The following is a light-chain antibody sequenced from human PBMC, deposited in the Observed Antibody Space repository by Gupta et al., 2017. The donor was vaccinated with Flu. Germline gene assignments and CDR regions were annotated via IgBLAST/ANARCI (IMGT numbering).Light chain of an antibody. J-gene: IGKJ2*01. Sequence: GDRVTITCRASQGISSSLAWYQQKPGKAPKLLIYAASTLQSGVPSRFSGSGSGTEFTLTISSLQTEDFATYYCQQLNSYPRTFGQGTKLEIK. CDR1: QGISSS. CDR3: QQLNSYPRT. CDR2: AAS. V-gene: IGKV1-9*01.